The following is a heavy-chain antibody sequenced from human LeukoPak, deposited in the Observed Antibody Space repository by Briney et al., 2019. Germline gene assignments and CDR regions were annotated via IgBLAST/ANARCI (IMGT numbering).Heavy chain of an antibody. CDR2: ISGDGSNT. Sequence: GGSLRLSCAASGFTFSNYAMSWVRQAPVKGLEWVSLISGDGSNTRYADSVKGRFTISRDNSKNTLYLQMNSLRAEDTAVYYCAKARDRSSTSSRDYGYGDYWGQGTLVTVSS. J-gene: IGHJ4*02. CDR3: AKARDRSSTSSRDYGYGDY. D-gene: IGHD2-2*01. V-gene: IGHV3-23*01. CDR1: GFTFSNYA.